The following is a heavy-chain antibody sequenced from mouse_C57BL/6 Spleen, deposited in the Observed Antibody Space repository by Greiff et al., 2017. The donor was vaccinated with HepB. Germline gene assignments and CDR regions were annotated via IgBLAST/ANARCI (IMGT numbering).Heavy chain of an antibody. V-gene: IGHV5-9-1*02. CDR2: ISSGGDYI. D-gene: IGHD1-1*01. CDR1: GFTFSSYA. Sequence: EVKLVESGEGLVKPGGSLKLSCAASGFTFSSYAMSWVRQTPAKRLEWVAYISSGGDYIYYADTVKGRFTISRDNARNTLYLQMSSLKSEDTAMYYCTRKRGYGSSYDYWGQGTLVTVSA. J-gene: IGHJ3*01. CDR3: TRKRGYGSSYDY.